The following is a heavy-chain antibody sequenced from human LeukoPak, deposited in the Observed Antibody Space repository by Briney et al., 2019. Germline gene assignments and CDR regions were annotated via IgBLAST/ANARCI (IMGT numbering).Heavy chain of an antibody. V-gene: IGHV4-4*07. J-gene: IGHJ6*02. D-gene: IGHD6-19*01. CDR2: IYTSGST. CDR3: AREANYYSSGWMANYYGMDV. CDR1: GGSISNYY. Sequence: SETLSLTCTVSGGSISNYYWIWIRQPAGKGLEWIGRIYTSGSTDYNPSLESRVSMSLDTSKNQIMLKLNSVTAADTAVYYCAREANYYSSGWMANYYGMDVWGQGTTVTVSS.